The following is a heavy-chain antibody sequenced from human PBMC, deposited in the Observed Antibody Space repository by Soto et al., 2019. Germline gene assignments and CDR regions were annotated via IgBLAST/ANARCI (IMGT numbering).Heavy chain of an antibody. Sequence: QVQLVQSGAEVKKPGSSVKVSCKASGGTFSSYAISWVRQAPGQGLEWMGGIIPIFGTANYAQKFQGRVTSTADKSTSTAYMELSSLRSEDTAVYYCARTLEYSSSWYSAFDIWGQGTMVTVSS. CDR2: IIPIFGTA. D-gene: IGHD6-13*01. V-gene: IGHV1-69*06. CDR3: ARTLEYSSSWYSAFDI. CDR1: GGTFSSYA. J-gene: IGHJ3*02.